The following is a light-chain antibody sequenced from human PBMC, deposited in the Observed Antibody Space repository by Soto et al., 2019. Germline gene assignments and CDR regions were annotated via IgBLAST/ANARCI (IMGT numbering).Light chain of an antibody. CDR2: GAS. V-gene: IGKV3-15*01. CDR1: QSVSSN. Sequence: EIVMTQSPATLSVSPGERATLSCRASQSVSSNLAWYQQKPGQAPRLLIYGASTRATGSPARFIGSGSGTKYTLLISSRQSEDFAVYYCQQYNNWPPYTFGQGTKLEIK. J-gene: IGKJ2*01. CDR3: QQYNNWPPYT.